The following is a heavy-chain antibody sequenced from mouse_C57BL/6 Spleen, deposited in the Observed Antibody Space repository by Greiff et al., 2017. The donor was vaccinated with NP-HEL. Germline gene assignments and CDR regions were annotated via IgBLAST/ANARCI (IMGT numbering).Heavy chain of an antibody. V-gene: IGHV2-2*01. CDR2: IWSGGST. CDR1: SFSLTSYG. J-gene: IGHJ2*01. Sequence: QVQLKESGPGLVQPSQSLSITCTVSSFSLTSYGVHWVRQSPGKGLEWLGVIWSGGSTDYNAAFISRLSISKDNSKSQVFFKMNSLQADDTAIYYCARNGDYYGSSYRFDYWGQGTTLTVSS. CDR3: ARNGDYYGSSYRFDY. D-gene: IGHD1-1*01.